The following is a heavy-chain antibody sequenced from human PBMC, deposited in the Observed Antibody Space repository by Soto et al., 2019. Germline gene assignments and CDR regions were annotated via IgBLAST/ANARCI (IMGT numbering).Heavy chain of an antibody. V-gene: IGHV5-51*01. J-gene: IGHJ3*01. Sequence: PGESLKISCKGSGYSFTSYWIGWVRQMPGKGLEWMGIIYPGDSDTRYSPSFQGQVTISADKSIRTAYLQWSSLKASDTAMYYCAREVDYGGNPVHGFDFWGQGTMVTVSS. CDR1: GYSFTSYW. CDR2: IYPGDSDT. D-gene: IGHD4-17*01. CDR3: AREVDYGGNPVHGFDF.